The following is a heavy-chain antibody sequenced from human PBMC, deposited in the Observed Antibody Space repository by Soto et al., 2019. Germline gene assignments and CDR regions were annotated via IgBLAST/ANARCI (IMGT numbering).Heavy chain of an antibody. CDR2: IHPSGGST. D-gene: IGHD2-21*02. J-gene: IGHJ4*02. CDR3: ARGGHIAVGTASFDY. Sequence: QVQLVQSGAEVKKPGASVKVSCKASGYTFSTYYLHWVRQAPGQGLEWMGIIHPSGGSTTYAQTFLGRVTMTRDTTTSTVFMEVSSLRSEDTAGYDCARGGHIAVGTASFDYWGQGTLVTVSS. CDR1: GYTFSTYY. V-gene: IGHV1-46*03.